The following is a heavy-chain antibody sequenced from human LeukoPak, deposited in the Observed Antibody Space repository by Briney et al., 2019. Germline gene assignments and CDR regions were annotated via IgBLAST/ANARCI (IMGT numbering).Heavy chain of an antibody. Sequence: GGSLRLSCAASGFTFSNAWMSWVRQARGKGLEWVSGISGSGETIYYADSVKGRFIISRDNSKKTVYLQMNSLTAEDTAVYYCAKDRVLLYFDTLFDSWGQGILVTVSS. D-gene: IGHD2-8*01. J-gene: IGHJ5*01. CDR3: AKDRVLLYFDTLFDS. CDR1: GFTFSNAW. V-gene: IGHV3-23*01. CDR2: ISGSGETI.